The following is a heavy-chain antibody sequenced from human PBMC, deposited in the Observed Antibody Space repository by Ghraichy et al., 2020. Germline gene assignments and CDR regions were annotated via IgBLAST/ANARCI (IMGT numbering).Heavy chain of an antibody. D-gene: IGHD3-22*01. Sequence: VKVSCKASGYTFTGYYMHWVRQAPGQGLEWMGWINPNSGGTNYAQKFQGWVTMTRDTSISTAYMELSRLRSDDTAVYYCATSYYYDSSGYYSGADYYYMDVWGKGTTVTVSS. CDR1: GYTFTGYY. J-gene: IGHJ6*03. CDR3: ATSYYYDSSGYYSGADYYYMDV. CDR2: INPNSGGT. V-gene: IGHV1-2*04.